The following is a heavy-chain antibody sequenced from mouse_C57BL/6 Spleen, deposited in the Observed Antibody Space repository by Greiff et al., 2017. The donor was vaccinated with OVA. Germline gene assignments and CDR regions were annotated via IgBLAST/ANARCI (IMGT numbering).Heavy chain of an antibody. CDR2: IDPANGNT. J-gene: IGHJ2*01. CDR1: GFNFKNTY. Sequence: EVQLQQSVAELVRPGASVKLSCTASGFNFKNTYMHWVKQRPEQGLEWIGRIDPANGNTKYATKFQGKATITADTSSNTAYLQLSSLTSEDTAIYYCAVASLDYWGQGTTLTASS. V-gene: IGHV14-3*01. CDR3: AVASLDY. D-gene: IGHD6-1*01.